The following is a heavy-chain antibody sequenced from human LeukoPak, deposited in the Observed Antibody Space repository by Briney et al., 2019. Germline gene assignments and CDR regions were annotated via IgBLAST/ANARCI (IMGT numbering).Heavy chain of an antibody. CDR2: IYYSGST. CDR1: GGSISSSSYY. J-gene: IGHJ4*02. Sequence: SETLSLTCTVSGGSISSSSYYWGWIRQPPGKGLEWIGSIYYSGSTNYNPSLKSRVTMSVDTSKNQFSLKLSSVTAADTAVYYCARDRCSGGSCYIDYWGQGTLVTVSS. V-gene: IGHV4-39*07. CDR3: ARDRCSGGSCYIDY. D-gene: IGHD2-15*01.